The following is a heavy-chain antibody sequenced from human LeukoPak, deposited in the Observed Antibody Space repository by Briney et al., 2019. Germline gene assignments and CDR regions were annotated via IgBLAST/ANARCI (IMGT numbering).Heavy chain of an antibody. CDR1: GYSFTSYW. CDR2: IYPGDSDT. V-gene: IGHV5-51*01. Sequence: GESLKISCKASGYSFTSYWIGWVRQMPGKGLEWMGIIYPGDSDTRYSPSFRGQVTISADKSISTAYLQWSSLKASDTAMYYCASRSGPGLNDAFDICGQGTMATVSS. CDR3: ASRSGPGLNDAFDI. J-gene: IGHJ3*02. D-gene: IGHD6-19*01.